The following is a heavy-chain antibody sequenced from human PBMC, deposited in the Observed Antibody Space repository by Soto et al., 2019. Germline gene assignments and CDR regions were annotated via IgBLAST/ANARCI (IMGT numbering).Heavy chain of an antibody. CDR3: AKGGFRYFDWLPSN. J-gene: IGHJ4*02. CDR1: GFTFDDYA. CDR2: ISWNSGSI. D-gene: IGHD3-9*01. V-gene: IGHV3-9*01. Sequence: PGGSLRLSCAASGFTFDDYAMHWVRQAPGKGLEWVSGISWNSGSIGYADSVKGRFNISRDNAKNSLYLQMNSLRAEDTALYYCAKGGFRYFDWLPSNWGQGTLVTVSS.